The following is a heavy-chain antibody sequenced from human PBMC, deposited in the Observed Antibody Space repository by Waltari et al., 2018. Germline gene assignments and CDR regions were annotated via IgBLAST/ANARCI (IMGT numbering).Heavy chain of an antibody. V-gene: IGHV3-66*01. J-gene: IGHJ4*02. Sequence: EVQLVESGGGLVQPGGSLRLSCAASGFTVSSNYMSWVRQAPGKGLEWGSLIYSDGRTYYADSVKGRFTISRDNYKNTVYLQMSRLRVEDTAVYYCAKDAGPVAAEGDYWGQGTLVTVSS. CDR3: AKDAGPVAAEGDY. CDR1: GFTVSSNY. D-gene: IGHD6-19*01. CDR2: IYSDGRT.